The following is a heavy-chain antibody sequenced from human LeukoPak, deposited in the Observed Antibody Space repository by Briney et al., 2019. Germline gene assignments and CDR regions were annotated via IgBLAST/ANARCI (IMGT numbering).Heavy chain of an antibody. Sequence: ASETLSLTCTVSGGSISSGSYYWSWIRQPAGKGLEWIGRIYTSGGTNYNPSLKSRVTISVDTSKNQFSLKLSSVTAADTAVYYCARELPNSPYSSAQIDYWGQGTLVTVSS. CDR1: GGSISSGSYY. D-gene: IGHD6-25*01. CDR2: IYTSGGT. CDR3: ARELPNSPYSSAQIDY. J-gene: IGHJ4*02. V-gene: IGHV4-61*02.